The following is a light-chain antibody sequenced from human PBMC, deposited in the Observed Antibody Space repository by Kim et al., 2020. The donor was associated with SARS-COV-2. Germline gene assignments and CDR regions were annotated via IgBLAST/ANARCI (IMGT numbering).Light chain of an antibody. CDR1: QSVSSN. CDR2: GAS. Sequence: EIVMTQSPATLSVSPGERATLSCRASQSVSSNLAWYQQKPGQAHRLLIYGASTSATGIPARFSGSGYGTEFTLTISSLQSEDFAVYYCQQYNNWPKTFGQGTKVDI. CDR3: QQYNNWPKT. J-gene: IGKJ1*01. V-gene: IGKV3-15*01.